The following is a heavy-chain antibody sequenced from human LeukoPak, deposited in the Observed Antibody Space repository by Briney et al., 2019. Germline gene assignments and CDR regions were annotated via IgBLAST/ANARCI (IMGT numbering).Heavy chain of an antibody. V-gene: IGHV3-30*04. CDR2: ISYDGSNK. J-gene: IGHJ4*02. D-gene: IGHD3-16*01. CDR3: AREDGAGVMITFGGVTLPDY. CDR1: GFTFSSYA. Sequence: GGSLRLSCAASGFTFSSYAMHWVRQAPGKGLEWVAVISYDGSNKYYADSVKGRFTISRDNSKNTLYLQMNSLRAEDTAVYYCAREDGAGVMITFGGVTLPDYWGQGTLVTVSS.